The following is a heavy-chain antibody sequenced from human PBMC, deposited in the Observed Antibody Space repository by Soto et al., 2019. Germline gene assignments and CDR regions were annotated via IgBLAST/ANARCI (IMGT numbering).Heavy chain of an antibody. Sequence: ETLSLTCTVSGGSISSYYWSWIRQPPGKGLEWIGYIYYSGSTNYNLSLKSRVTISVDTSKNQFSLKLSSVTAADTAVYYCARLRYSSSSLGFDYWGQGTLVTVSS. D-gene: IGHD6-6*01. V-gene: IGHV4-59*08. CDR2: IYYSGST. CDR3: ARLRYSSSSLGFDY. J-gene: IGHJ4*02. CDR1: GGSISSYY.